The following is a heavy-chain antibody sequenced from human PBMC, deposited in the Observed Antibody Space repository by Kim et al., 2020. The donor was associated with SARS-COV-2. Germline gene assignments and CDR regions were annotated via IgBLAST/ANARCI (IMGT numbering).Heavy chain of an antibody. CDR1: GYSFTSYW. D-gene: IGHD5-18*01. CDR3: ARLSGYSYGYRGYFDY. J-gene: IGHJ4*02. Sequence: GESLKISCKGSGYSFTSYWIGWVRQMPGKGLEWMGIIYPGDSDTRYSPSFQGQVTISADKSISTAYLQWSSLKASDTAMYYCARLSGYSYGYRGYFDYWGQGTLVTVSS. V-gene: IGHV5-51*01. CDR2: IYPGDSDT.